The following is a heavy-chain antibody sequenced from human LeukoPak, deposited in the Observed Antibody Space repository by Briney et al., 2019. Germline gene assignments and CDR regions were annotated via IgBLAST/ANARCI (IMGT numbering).Heavy chain of an antibody. CDR3: AKDKNYYGSGSDFDY. J-gene: IGHJ4*02. V-gene: IGHV3-9*01. D-gene: IGHD3-10*01. CDR2: ISWNSGSI. CDR1: GFTFDDYA. Sequence: GGSLRLSCAASGFTFDDYAMHWVRQAPGKGLEWVSGISWNSGSIGYADSVKGRFTISRDNAKNSLYLQMNSLRAEDTALYYCAKDKNYYGSGSDFDYWGQGTLVTVSS.